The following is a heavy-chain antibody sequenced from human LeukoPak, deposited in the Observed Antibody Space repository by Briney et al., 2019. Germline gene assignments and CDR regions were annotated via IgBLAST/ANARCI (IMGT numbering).Heavy chain of an antibody. J-gene: IGHJ5*02. Sequence: SETLSLTCAVYGGSFSGYYWSWIRQPPGQGLEWMGEINHSGSTNYNPSLKSRVTISVDTSKNQFSLKLSSVTAADTAVYYWARGFYCSSTSCFRNWFDPWGQGTLVTVSP. CDR3: ARGFYCSSTSCFRNWFDP. CDR1: GGSFSGYY. D-gene: IGHD2-2*01. CDR2: INHSGST. V-gene: IGHV4-34*01.